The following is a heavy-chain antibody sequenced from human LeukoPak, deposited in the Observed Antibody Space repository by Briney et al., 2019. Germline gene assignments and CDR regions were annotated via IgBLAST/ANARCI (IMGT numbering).Heavy chain of an antibody. CDR2: IRYDGSNK. V-gene: IGHV3-30*02. J-gene: IGHJ4*02. CDR3: AKDWSPASGRGGYFDY. CDR1: GFTLSNAW. Sequence: GGSLRLSCAASGFTLSNAWMNWVRQAPGKGLEWVAFIRYDGSNKYYADSVKGRFTISRDNSKNTLYLQMNSPRTEDTAVYYCAKDWSPASGRGGYFDYWGQGTLVTVSS. D-gene: IGHD6-13*01.